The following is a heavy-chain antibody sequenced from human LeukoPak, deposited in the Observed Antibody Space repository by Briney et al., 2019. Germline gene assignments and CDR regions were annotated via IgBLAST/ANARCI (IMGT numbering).Heavy chain of an antibody. J-gene: IGHJ4*02. CDR2: FDPEDGET. V-gene: IGHV1-24*01. CDR1: GYTLTELS. D-gene: IGHD3-22*01. Sequence: ASVKVSCKVSGYTLTELSMHWVRQAPGKGLEWMGGFDPEDGETIYAQKLQGRVTMTEDTSTDTAYMELSSLRSEDTAVYYCATFPMYYYDSSGYRVDDYWGQGTLVTVSS. CDR3: ATFPMYYYDSSGYRVDDY.